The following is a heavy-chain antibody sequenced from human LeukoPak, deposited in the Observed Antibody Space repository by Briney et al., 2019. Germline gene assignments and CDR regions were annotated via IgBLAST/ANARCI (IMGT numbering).Heavy chain of an antibody. D-gene: IGHD3-22*01. Sequence: GGSLRLSCAASGFTFSSYSMNWVRQAPGKGLKWVSSISSSSSYIYYADSVKGRFTVSRDNAKNSLYLQMNSLRAEDTAVYYCARGLYDSSGLAYWGQGTLVTVSS. CDR1: GFTFSSYS. J-gene: IGHJ4*02. CDR3: ARGLYDSSGLAY. V-gene: IGHV3-21*01. CDR2: ISSSSSYI.